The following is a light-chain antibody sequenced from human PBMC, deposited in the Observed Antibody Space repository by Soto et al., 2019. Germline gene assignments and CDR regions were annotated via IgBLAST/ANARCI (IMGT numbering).Light chain of an antibody. CDR1: SSDVGGFNY. Sequence: QSALTQPASVSGSPGQSITISCTGTSSDVGGFNYVSWYQQHPGKAPKLMIYDVTNRPSGVSYRFSGSKSGNTASLTISGLQDEDEADYYCNSYTSSSTQVFGTGTKVTVL. V-gene: IGLV2-14*03. J-gene: IGLJ1*01. CDR3: NSYTSSSTQV. CDR2: DVT.